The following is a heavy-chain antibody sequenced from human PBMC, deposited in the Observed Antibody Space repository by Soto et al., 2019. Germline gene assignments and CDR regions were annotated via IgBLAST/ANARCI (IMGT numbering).Heavy chain of an antibody. V-gene: IGHV1-18*01. D-gene: IGHD2-21*01. J-gene: IGHJ6*02. CDR1: GYTFTSYG. CDR2: ISAYNGNT. Sequence: QVQLVQSGAEVKKPGASVKVSCKASGYTFTSYGISWVRQAPGQGLAWMGWISAYNGNTNYAQKLQGRVTMTTETSTSTGCMEVRSLNSDDTAVYYCARDPADHNYYYYYGMAVWGQGTTVTVSS. CDR3: ARDPADHNYYYYYGMAV.